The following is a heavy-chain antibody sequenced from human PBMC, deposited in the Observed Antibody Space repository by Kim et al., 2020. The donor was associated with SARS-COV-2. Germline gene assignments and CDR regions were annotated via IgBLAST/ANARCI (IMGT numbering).Heavy chain of an antibody. CDR3: ARGGRIAVAGNYYFDY. CDR2: IYHSGST. J-gene: IGHJ4*02. Sequence: SETLSLTCAVSGGSISSSNWWSWVRQPPGKGLEWIGEIYHSGSTNYNPSLKSRVTISVDKSKNQFSLKLSSVTAADTAVYYCARGGRIAVAGNYYFDYWGQGTLVTVSS. V-gene: IGHV4-4*02. CDR1: GGSISSSNW. D-gene: IGHD6-19*01.